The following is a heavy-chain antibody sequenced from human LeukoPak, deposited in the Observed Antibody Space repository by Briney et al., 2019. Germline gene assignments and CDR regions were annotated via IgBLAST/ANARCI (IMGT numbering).Heavy chain of an antibody. CDR3: EKDWTTVVTPKGYYFDS. Sequence: GGSLRLSCAASGFSFNNYAMSWVRQAPGKGLEWVSAISTTGGSTYYADSVKGRFTISRDNSKNTLSLQMDSLRVEDTAVYYCEKDWTTVVTPKGYYFDSWGQGTLVTVSS. CDR2: ISTTGGST. V-gene: IGHV3-23*01. D-gene: IGHD4-23*01. CDR1: GFSFNNYA. J-gene: IGHJ4*02.